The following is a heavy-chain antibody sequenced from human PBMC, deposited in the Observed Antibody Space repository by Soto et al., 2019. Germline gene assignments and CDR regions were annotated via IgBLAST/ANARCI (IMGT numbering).Heavy chain of an antibody. CDR1: GYTFVTYG. Sequence: QVQLVQSGPEVKKPGASVNVSCKASGYTFVTYGITWVRQAPGQGLEWMGWISVDEGETNYAQKFQDRVTMTTDTYRTTAYLELRSLRSDDTAVYYCARDPRLHRYSSSGGGLDPWGQGTLVTVSS. CDR2: ISVDEGET. CDR3: ARDPRLHRYSSSGGGLDP. J-gene: IGHJ5*02. V-gene: IGHV1-18*01. D-gene: IGHD6-13*01.